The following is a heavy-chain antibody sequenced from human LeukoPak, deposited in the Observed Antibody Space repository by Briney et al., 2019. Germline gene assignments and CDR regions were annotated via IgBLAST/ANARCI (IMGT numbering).Heavy chain of an antibody. CDR2: ISGSGGST. Sequence: GASLRLSCAASGFTFSSYAMSWVRQAPGKGLEWVSAISGSGGSTYYADSVKGRFTISRDNSKNTLYLQMNGLRAEDTAVYYCAKSNWNYEFDYWGQGTLVTVSS. CDR3: AKSNWNYEFDY. D-gene: IGHD1-7*01. V-gene: IGHV3-23*01. J-gene: IGHJ4*02. CDR1: GFTFSSYA.